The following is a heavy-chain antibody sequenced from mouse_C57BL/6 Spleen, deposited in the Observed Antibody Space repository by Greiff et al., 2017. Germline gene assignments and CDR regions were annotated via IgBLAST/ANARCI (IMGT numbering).Heavy chain of an antibody. J-gene: IGHJ2*01. CDR2: IHPNSGST. CDR3: ARTGGRADYVDY. CDR1: GYTFTSYW. D-gene: IGHD3-1*01. Sequence: QVQLQQPGAELVKPGASVKLSCKASGYTFTSYWMHWVKQRPGQGLEWIGMIHPNSGSTNYNEKFKSKATLTVDTSSSTAYMPLSSLAAEDSAVYECARTGGRADYVDYGGQGTTRTVSS. V-gene: IGHV1-64*01.